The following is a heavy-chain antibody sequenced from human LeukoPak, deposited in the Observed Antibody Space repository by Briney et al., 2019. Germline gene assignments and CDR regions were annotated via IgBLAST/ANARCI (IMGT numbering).Heavy chain of an antibody. CDR1: GFTFSAYS. Sequence: GGSLRLSCAASGFTFSAYSMTWIRQAPGKGLEWVSYISSGSEDTLYADSVKGRFPISRDNAKNSLYLQMNSLTAEDTAVYYCVGPPCLRGGYCSTHSWGQGTLVTVDS. CDR3: VGPPCLRGGYCSTHS. CDR2: ISSGSEDT. D-gene: IGHD2-2*01. V-gene: IGHV3-11*03. J-gene: IGHJ4*02.